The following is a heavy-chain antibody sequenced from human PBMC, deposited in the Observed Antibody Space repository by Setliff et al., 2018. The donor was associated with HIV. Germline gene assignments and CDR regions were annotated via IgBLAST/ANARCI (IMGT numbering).Heavy chain of an antibody. CDR3: ARNFDFWSGYLDY. J-gene: IGHJ4*02. D-gene: IGHD3-3*01. V-gene: IGHV3-23*01. CDR2: ISGSGT. CDR1: GFTFSSYA. Sequence: GGSLRLSCAASGFTFSSYAMSWVRQAPGKGLEWVSAISGSGTGYADSVKGRFTISRDNAKNTLYLQMNSLRAEDTAVYYCARNFDFWSGYLDYWGQGTLVTVSS.